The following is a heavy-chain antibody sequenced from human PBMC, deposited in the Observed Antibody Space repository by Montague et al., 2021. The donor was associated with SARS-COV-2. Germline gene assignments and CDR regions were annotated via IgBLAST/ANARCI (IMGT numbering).Heavy chain of an antibody. V-gene: IGHV4-39*02. CDR2: IYYSGTT. J-gene: IGHJ4*02. CDR1: SGSIISSGYY. D-gene: IGHD3-10*01. Sequence: ETLSLTCSVSSGSIISSGYYWGWIRQPPGKELEWIGNIYYSGTTYYNPSLQRRGTISVDTSKNHLSLRLSSVTAADTAVYFCARGMIRGVTTPFDYWGQGSQVTVSS. CDR3: ARGMIRGVTTPFDY.